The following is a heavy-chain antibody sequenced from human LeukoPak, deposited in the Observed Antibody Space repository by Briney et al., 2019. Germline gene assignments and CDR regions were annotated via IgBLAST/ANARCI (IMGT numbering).Heavy chain of an antibody. CDR2: IYSGGST. CDR1: GFTFSDNY. CDR3: ARDRSGYDPGVLGY. Sequence: PGGSLRLSCAASGFTFSDNYMSWVRQAPGKGLEWVSVIYSGGSTYYADSVKGRFTIPGDNSKNTLYLQMNSLRAEDTAVYYCARDRSGYDPGVLGYWGQGTLVTVSS. D-gene: IGHD5-12*01. V-gene: IGHV3-53*01. J-gene: IGHJ4*02.